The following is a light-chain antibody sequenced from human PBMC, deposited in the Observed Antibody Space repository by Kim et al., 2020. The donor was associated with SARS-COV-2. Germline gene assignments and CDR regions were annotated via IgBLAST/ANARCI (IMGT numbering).Light chain of an antibody. V-gene: IGKV1-39*01. CDR2: AAS. CDR3: QQSYSTPLT. Sequence: ASVGAGVTITCRASQSISSYLNWYQQKPGKAPKLLIYAASSLQSGVPSRFSGSGSGTDFTLTISSLQPEDFATYYCQQSYSTPLTFGGGTKVDIK. CDR1: QSISSY. J-gene: IGKJ4*01.